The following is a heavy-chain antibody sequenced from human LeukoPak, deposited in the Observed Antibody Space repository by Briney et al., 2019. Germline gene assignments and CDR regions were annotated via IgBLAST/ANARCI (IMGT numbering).Heavy chain of an antibody. CDR2: INPSGGST. J-gene: IGHJ6*02. V-gene: IGHV1-46*01. CDR1: GYTFTSYY. Sequence: ASVKASCKASGYTFTSYYMHWARQAPGQGLEWMGIINPSGGSTSYAQKFQGRVTMTRDTSTSTVYMELSSLRSEDTAVYYCARDLKAAAGTEHRTYYYYYYGMDVWGQGTTVTVSS. CDR3: ARDLKAAAGTEHRTYYYYYYGMDV. D-gene: IGHD6-13*01.